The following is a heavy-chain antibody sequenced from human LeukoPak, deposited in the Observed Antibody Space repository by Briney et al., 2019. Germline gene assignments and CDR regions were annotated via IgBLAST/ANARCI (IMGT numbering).Heavy chain of an antibody. J-gene: IGHJ4*01. Sequence: ASVKVSCKASGYTFTGYYMHWVRQAPGQGLEWMGWISAYNGNRNYAQKLQGRVTMTADTFTSTAYMELRSLTSDDTAVYYCARDRRQGLRLGDPRFDYWGQGTLVSVSS. CDR1: GYTFTGYY. CDR2: ISAYNGNR. CDR3: ARDRRQGLRLGDPRFDY. D-gene: IGHD3-16*01. V-gene: IGHV1-18*04.